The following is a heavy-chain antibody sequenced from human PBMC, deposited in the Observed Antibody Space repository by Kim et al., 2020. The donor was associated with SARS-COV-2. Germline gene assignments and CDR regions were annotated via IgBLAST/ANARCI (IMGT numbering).Heavy chain of an antibody. CDR1: GFTFTNAW. J-gene: IGHJ3*01. Sequence: GGSLRLSCAASGFTFTNAWLNWVRQPPGKGLEWVGPIKSETGDGSTHYAATVRFSVTIASDDNKITLQLQRKSLKNEASDVYYCTTLALDNNGWNNAF. CDR3: TTLALDNNGWNNAF. CDR2: IKSETGDGST. D-gene: IGHD1-1*01. V-gene: IGHV3-15*01.